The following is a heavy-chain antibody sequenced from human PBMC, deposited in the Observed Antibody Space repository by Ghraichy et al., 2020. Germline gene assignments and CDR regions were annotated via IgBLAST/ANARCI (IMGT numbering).Heavy chain of an antibody. CDR1: GGSISSGGYS. J-gene: IGHJ5*02. D-gene: IGHD3-22*01. V-gene: IGHV4-30-2*01. CDR2: IYHSGST. Sequence: SETRSLTCAVSGGSISSGGYSWSWIRQPPGKGLEWIGYIYHSGSTYYNPSLRSRVSISLDRSKNQFSLKLSSVTAADTAIYYCAREGYFETSTWGQGTLVTGSS. CDR3: AREGYFETST.